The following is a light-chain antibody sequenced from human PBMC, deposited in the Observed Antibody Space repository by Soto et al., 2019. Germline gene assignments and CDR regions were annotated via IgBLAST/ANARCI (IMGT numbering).Light chain of an antibody. CDR1: QNITSY. CDR2: GAS. J-gene: IGKJ2*01. CDR3: QQCYSTLMYT. Sequence: DIQMTQSPSSLSASVGDRVTITCWASQNITSYLNWYQQKPGKTPKLLIYGASRLESGVPSRFSGSGSGTDFALTIISLQPEDFATYYCQQCYSTLMYTFGQGTKLEIK. V-gene: IGKV1-39*01.